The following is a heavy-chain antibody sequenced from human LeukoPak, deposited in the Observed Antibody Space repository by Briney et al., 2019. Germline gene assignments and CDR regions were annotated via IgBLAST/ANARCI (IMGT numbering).Heavy chain of an antibody. CDR1: GFTFSTYW. CDR2: INSDGSSI. J-gene: IGHJ4*02. Sequence: GGSLRLSCAASGFTFSTYWMHWVRQAPGKGLVWVSRINSDGSSISYADSVNGRFTISRDNAKNTLYLQMNSLRADDTAVYYCVKGYCSGGTCYSGDFDYWGQGTLVTVSS. CDR3: VKGYCSGGTCYSGDFDY. V-gene: IGHV3-74*01. D-gene: IGHD2-15*01.